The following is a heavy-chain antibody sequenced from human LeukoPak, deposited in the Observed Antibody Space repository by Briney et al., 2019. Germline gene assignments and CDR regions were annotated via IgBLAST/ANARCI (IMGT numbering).Heavy chain of an antibody. Sequence: GASVKVSCKASGYILDIYAMIWVRQAPGQGLELMGWINTNTGNPTYAQGFTGRFVFSLDTSVSTAYLQISSLKAEDTAVYCCARDYSLTLGTTTYFQHWGQGTLVTVSS. D-gene: IGHD1-1*01. V-gene: IGHV7-4-1*02. CDR2: INTNTGNP. CDR3: ARDYSLTLGTTTYFQH. J-gene: IGHJ1*01. CDR1: GYILDIYA.